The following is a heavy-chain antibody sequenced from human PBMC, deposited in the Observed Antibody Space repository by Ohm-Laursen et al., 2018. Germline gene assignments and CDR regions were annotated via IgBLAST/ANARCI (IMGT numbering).Heavy chain of an antibody. CDR1: VFTFSTSW. CDR2: INSDGSST. D-gene: IGHD1-26*01. V-gene: IGHV3-74*01. CDR3: TRFEATSHY. J-gene: IGHJ4*02. Sequence: SLRLSRAASVFTFSTSWMHWVRQAPGKGLVWVSRINSDGSSTIYADSVKGRFSISRDNAKNTLYLQMHSLRAEDTAVYYCTRFEATSHYWGQGTLVTVSS.